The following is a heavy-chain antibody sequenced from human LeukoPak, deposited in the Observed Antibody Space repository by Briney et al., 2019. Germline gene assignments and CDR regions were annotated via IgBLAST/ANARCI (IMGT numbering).Heavy chain of an antibody. D-gene: IGHD3-3*01. V-gene: IGHV4-59*01. CDR2: IYYSGST. CDR3: ARTIFGVVIYYYYYYMDV. J-gene: IGHJ6*03. CDR1: GGSISSYY. Sequence: PSETLSLTCTVSGGSISSYYWSWIRQPPGKGLEWIGYIYYSGSTNYNPSLKSRVTISVDTSKNQFSLKLSSVTAADTAVYYCARTIFGVVIYYYYYYMDVWGKGTTVTVSS.